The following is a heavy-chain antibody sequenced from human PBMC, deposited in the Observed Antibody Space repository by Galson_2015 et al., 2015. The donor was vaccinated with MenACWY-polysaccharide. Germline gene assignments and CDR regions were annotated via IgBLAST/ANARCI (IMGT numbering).Heavy chain of an antibody. Sequence: SLRLSCAASGSRFSNSGMHWVRQAPGKGLEWVAVIQYDGSNKVYEDSVKGRFTISRDNSKNTVFLEMNTLGVEDTAVYYCAREGSRIVFHAFDIWGPGTMVTVSS. V-gene: IGHV3-33*01. D-gene: IGHD2-2*01. CDR1: GSRFSNSG. CDR3: AREGSRIVFHAFDI. J-gene: IGHJ3*02. CDR2: IQYDGSNK.